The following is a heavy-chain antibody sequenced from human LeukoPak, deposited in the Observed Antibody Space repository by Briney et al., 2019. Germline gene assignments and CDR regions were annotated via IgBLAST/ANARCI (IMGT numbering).Heavy chain of an antibody. Sequence: ASVKASCKASGYTFTSYGISWVRQAPGQGLEWMGWISAYNGNTNYAQKLQGRVTMTTDTSTSTAYMELRSLRSDDTAVYYCARDEHRLDPEANYFDYWGQGTLVTVSS. D-gene: IGHD6-25*01. V-gene: IGHV1-18*01. CDR2: ISAYNGNT. J-gene: IGHJ4*02. CDR1: GYTFTSYG. CDR3: ARDEHRLDPEANYFDY.